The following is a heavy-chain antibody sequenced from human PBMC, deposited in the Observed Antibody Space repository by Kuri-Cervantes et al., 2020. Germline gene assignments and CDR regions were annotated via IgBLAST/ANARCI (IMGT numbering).Heavy chain of an antibody. CDR3: ARDPQDGYKRAYDY. J-gene: IGHJ4*02. CDR2: IGTSGDT. D-gene: IGHD5-24*01. CDR1: GFTFSTQA. V-gene: IGHV3-64*02. Sequence: GGSLRLSCAASGFTFSTQAMYWVRQAPGRGLEYVSAIGTSGDTYYADSVKGRFTISRDDSKNTLYLQMGSLRAEDMALYYCARDPQDGYKRAYDYWGQGTLVTVSS.